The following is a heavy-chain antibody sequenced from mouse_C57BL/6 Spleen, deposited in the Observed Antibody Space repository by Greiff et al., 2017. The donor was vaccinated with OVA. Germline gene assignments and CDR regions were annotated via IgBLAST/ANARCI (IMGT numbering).Heavy chain of an antibody. J-gene: IGHJ1*03. D-gene: IGHD1-1*01. CDR1: GFTFSSYA. CDR3: ARGRDYYGSSYWYFDV. V-gene: IGHV5-4*01. Sequence: EVQLVESGGGLVKPGGSLKLSCAASGFTFSSYAMSWVRQTPEKRLEWVATISDGGSYTYYPDNVKDRFTISRDNAKNSLYLQMSHLKSEDTAIYYCARGRDYYGSSYWYFDVWGTGTTVTVSS. CDR2: ISDGGSYT.